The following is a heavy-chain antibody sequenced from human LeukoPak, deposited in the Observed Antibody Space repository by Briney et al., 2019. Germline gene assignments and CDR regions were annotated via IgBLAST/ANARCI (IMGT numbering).Heavy chain of an antibody. CDR2: INPNSDGT. D-gene: IGHD3-9*01. V-gene: IGHV1-2*02. CDR1: GYSFTAYF. J-gene: IGHJ4*02. CDR3: ARVSRFFDWLPPFVY. Sequence: ASVEVSCKASGYSFTAYFVHWVRQAPGQGLEWMGWINPNSDGTNYAQNFQGRVTMTADPSISTAYMELSRLSSDDTAVYYCARVSRFFDWLPPFVYWGQGTLVTVSS.